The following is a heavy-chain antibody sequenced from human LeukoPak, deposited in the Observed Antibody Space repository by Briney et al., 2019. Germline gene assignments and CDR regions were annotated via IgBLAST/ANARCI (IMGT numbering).Heavy chain of an antibody. Sequence: GGSLRLSRAASGFTFRSYAMSWVRQAPGKGLEWVSAISGSGESTHYADSVKGRFTISRDNSKKTLYLQMNSLRAEDTAVYYCAKVGAAATGYDYWGQGTLVTVSS. CDR3: AKVGAAATGYDY. D-gene: IGHD6-13*01. CDR1: GFTFRSYA. CDR2: ISGSGEST. J-gene: IGHJ4*02. V-gene: IGHV3-23*01.